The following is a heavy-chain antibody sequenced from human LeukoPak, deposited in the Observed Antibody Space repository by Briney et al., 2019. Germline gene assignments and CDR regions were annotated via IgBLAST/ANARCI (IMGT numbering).Heavy chain of an antibody. CDR1: GGSISSYY. CDR2: IYYSGST. Sequence: SETLSLTCTVSGGSISSYYWSWIRQPPGKGLEWIGYIYYSGSTNYNPSLKSRVTISVDTSKNQFSLKLSSVTAADTAVYYCARDTAAAGIDYWGQGTLVTVSS. V-gene: IGHV4-59*01. D-gene: IGHD6-13*01. CDR3: ARDTAAAGIDY. J-gene: IGHJ4*02.